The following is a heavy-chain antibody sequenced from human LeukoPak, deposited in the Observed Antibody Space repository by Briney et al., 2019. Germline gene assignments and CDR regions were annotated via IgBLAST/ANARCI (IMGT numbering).Heavy chain of an antibody. D-gene: IGHD3-10*01. V-gene: IGHV3-23*01. CDR1: GFTFSSYA. J-gene: IGHJ4*02. Sequence: GGSLRLSCAASGFTFSSYAMSWVRQAPGKGLEWVSAISGSGGSTYYADSVKGRFAISRDNSKNTLYLQMSSLRAEDTAVYYCAKVMLDYYGSGSDYWGQGTLVTVSS. CDR3: AKVMLDYYGSGSDY. CDR2: ISGSGGST.